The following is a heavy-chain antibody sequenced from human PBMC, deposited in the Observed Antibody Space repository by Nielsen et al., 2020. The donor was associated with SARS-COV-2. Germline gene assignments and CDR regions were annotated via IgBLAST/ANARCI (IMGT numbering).Heavy chain of an antibody. CDR2: ISSSGSTI. V-gene: IGHV3-48*03. Sequence: GGSLRLSCAASGFTFSSYEMNWDRQAPGKGLEWVSYISSSGSTIYYADSVKGRFTISRDNAKNSLYLQMNSLRAEDTAVYYCAKDPYSSGWYWWGFDYWGQGTLVTVSS. J-gene: IGHJ4*02. CDR1: GFTFSSYE. D-gene: IGHD6-19*01. CDR3: AKDPYSSGWYWWGFDY.